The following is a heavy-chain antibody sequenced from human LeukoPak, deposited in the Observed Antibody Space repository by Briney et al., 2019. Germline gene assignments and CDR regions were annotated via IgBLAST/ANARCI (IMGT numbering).Heavy chain of an antibody. CDR1: GASISSYY. V-gene: IGHV4-59*01. CDR3: ARVGLYYDFWSGYYTGVFDY. J-gene: IGHJ4*02. Sequence: SETLSLTCTVSGASISSYYWSWIRQPPGKGLEWIGDIYYSGSINYNPSLKSRVTISVDTSKNQFSLKLSSVTAADTAVYYCARVGLYYDFWSGYYTGVFDYWGQGTLVTVSS. CDR2: IYYSGSI. D-gene: IGHD3-3*01.